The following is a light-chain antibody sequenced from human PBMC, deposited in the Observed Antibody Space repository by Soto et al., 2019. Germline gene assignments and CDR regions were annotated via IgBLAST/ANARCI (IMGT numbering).Light chain of an antibody. CDR3: QQRYNWPPIT. J-gene: IGKJ5*01. CDR1: QSVISY. CDR2: DTS. V-gene: IGKV3-11*01. Sequence: EIVLTQSPATLSLSPGERATLSCRASQSVISYLAWYQQKPGQAPRLLIYDTSNRATGIPARFSGSGSGTDFTLTISSLEPEDFAIYYCQQRYNWPPITFGQGTRLEIK.